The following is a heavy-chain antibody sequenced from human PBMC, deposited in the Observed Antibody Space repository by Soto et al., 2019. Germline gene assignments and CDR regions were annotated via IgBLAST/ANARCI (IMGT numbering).Heavy chain of an antibody. V-gene: IGHV3-23*01. D-gene: IGHD5-12*01. CDR2: ISATGDIT. J-gene: IGHJ6*03. CDR1: GFTFSNSA. CDR3: AKRGAYDSGHMDV. Sequence: PGGSLRLSCAASGFTFSNSAMKWVRQAPGKGLEWVSAISATGDITYYADSVKGRFTISRDNSKNTLYLQMNSLRAEDAAAYYCAKRGAYDSGHMDVWGKGTTVTVSS.